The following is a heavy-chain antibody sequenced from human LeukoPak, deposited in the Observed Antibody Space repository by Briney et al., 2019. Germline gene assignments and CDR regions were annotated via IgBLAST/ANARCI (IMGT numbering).Heavy chain of an antibody. CDR3: AREYYYEELDY. Sequence: GGSLRLSCAASGFTFSSYPMHWVRQAPGKGLEYVSGISCNGYSTYYANSVKGRFTISRDNSKNTLYLQMGSLRAEDMAVYYCAREYYYEELDYWGQGTLVTVSS. CDR1: GFTFSSYP. CDR2: ISCNGYST. J-gene: IGHJ4*02. V-gene: IGHV3-64*01. D-gene: IGHD3-22*01.